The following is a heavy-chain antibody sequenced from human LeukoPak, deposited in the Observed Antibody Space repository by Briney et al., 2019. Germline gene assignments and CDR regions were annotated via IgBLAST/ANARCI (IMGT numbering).Heavy chain of an antibody. D-gene: IGHD6-13*01. CDR3: ARVIRIAAAGFDY. Sequence: GGSLRLSCAASGFTFSSYWMSWVRQAPGKGLEWVANIKQDGSEKYYVDSVKGRFTISRDNAKNSPYLQMNSLRAEDTAVYYCARVIRIAAAGFDYWGQGTLVTVSS. V-gene: IGHV3-7*01. CDR2: IKQDGSEK. J-gene: IGHJ4*02. CDR1: GFTFSSYW.